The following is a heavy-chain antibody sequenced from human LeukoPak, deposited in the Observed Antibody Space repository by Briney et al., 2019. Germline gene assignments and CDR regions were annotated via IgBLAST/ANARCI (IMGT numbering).Heavy chain of an antibody. CDR1: GFTFRCYD. D-gene: IGHD3-3*01. V-gene: IGHV3-13*01. J-gene: IGHJ3*01. CDR2: IGTIGDT. Sequence: SGGSLRLSCAASGFTFRCYDMYWVRQATGKGLEWVSAIGTIGDTYYPDSVKGRFTISRDDAKNSLYLQMNSLRAGDTAVYYCVRERRELPLYDALDVWGQGTMVTVSS. CDR3: VRERRELPLYDALDV.